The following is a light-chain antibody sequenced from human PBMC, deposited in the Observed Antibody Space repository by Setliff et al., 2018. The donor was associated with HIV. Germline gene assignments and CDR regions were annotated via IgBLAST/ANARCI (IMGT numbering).Light chain of an antibody. CDR2: GNT. Sequence: QSALTQPPSVSAAPGQKVTISCTGTSSNIGAGYDVHWYQQFPGTAPKLLIYGNTNRPSGVSDRFSGSKSGTSVSLAITGLQAEDEAIYYCQSYDTSLSGSVFGGGTKVTVL. V-gene: IGLV1-40*01. CDR1: SSNIGAGYD. CDR3: QSYDTSLSGSV. J-gene: IGLJ2*01.